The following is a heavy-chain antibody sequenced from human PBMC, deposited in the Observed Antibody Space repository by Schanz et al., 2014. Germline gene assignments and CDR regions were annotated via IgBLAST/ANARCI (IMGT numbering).Heavy chain of an antibody. J-gene: IGHJ4*02. Sequence: EVQLVESGGGLVQPGGSLRLSCAASGFTVSNNYMSWVRQAPGKGLECVSIIYSDGSTYYVDSVKGRFIISRDNSKNTVYLQMNSLRAEDTAVYYCARDKGGYYPFDYWGQGTLVTVSS. D-gene: IGHD3-3*01. V-gene: IGHV3-66*01. CDR3: ARDKGGYYPFDY. CDR1: GFTVSNNY. CDR2: IYSDGST.